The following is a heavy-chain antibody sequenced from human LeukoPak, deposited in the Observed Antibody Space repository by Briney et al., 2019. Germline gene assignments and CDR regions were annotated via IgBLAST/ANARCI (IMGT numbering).Heavy chain of an antibody. Sequence: GASVTVSCKASGYTFTGYYMHWVRQAPGQGLEWMGWINPNSGGTNYAQKFQGRVTMTRDTSISTAYMELSRLRSDDTAVYYCARDVWSGVTMVRGVIEGGSWLMDVWGKGTTVTISS. CDR3: ARDVWSGVTMVRGVIEGGSWLMDV. V-gene: IGHV1-2*02. J-gene: IGHJ6*03. D-gene: IGHD3-10*01. CDR2: INPNSGGT. CDR1: GYTFTGYY.